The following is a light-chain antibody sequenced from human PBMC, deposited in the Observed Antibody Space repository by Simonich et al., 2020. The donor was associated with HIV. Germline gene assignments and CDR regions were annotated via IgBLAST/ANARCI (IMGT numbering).Light chain of an antibody. CDR2: WAS. J-gene: IGKJ2*01. V-gene: IGKV4-1*01. CDR3: QQYYSTPGT. CDR1: QSVLYSSNNKTY. Sequence: DIVMTQSPNSLAVSLGERATINCKSSQSVLYSSNNKTYLAGYQQKPGQPPKLLIYWASTRESGVPERFSGSGSGTEFSLTISSLQAEDVAVYYCQQYYSTPGTFGQGTKLEIK.